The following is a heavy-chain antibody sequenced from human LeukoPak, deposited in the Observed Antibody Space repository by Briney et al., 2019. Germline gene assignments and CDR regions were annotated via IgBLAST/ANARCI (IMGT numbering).Heavy chain of an antibody. CDR3: ARGIQPPKYYGSGSDTFDI. V-gene: IGHV3-30*04. CDR1: GFTFSTYA. D-gene: IGHD3-10*01. CDR2: VSKDGNTK. J-gene: IGHJ3*02. Sequence: PGGSLRLSCVASGFTFSTYAIHRVRQAPGKGLEWVAVVSKDGNTKYYADSVKGRFTISRDNSKNTVYLQMNSLRTEDTSVYYCARGIQPPKYYGSGSDTFDIWGQGTMVTVSS.